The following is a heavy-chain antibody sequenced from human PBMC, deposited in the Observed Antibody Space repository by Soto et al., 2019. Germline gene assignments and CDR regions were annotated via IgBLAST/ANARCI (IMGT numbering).Heavy chain of an antibody. Sequence: SETLSLTCAVYGGSFSGYYWSWIRQPPGKGLEWIGEINHSGSTDYNPSLKSRVTISVDTSKNQFSLKLSSATAADTAVYYCARALAAMYYYYGMDVWGQGTTVTVSS. J-gene: IGHJ6*02. CDR1: GGSFSGYY. CDR3: ARALAAMYYYYGMDV. CDR2: INHSGST. D-gene: IGHD2-2*01. V-gene: IGHV4-34*01.